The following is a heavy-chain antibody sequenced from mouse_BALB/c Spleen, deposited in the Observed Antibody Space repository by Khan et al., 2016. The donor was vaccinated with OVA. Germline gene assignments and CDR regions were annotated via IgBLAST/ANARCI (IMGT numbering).Heavy chain of an antibody. CDR1: GFNIKDTY. CDR3: ATRCGNPFAF. Sequence: EVQLQQSGAELVKPGASVKFSCSASGFNIKDTYIHWMKQRPEQGLEWIGRIDPPNDDSKYGPKFQAKATLTADTSSNTAYLQLSSLTTEDTAVYYCATRCGNPFAFWGQGTTVSVSA. J-gene: IGHJ3*01. CDR2: IDPPNDDS. V-gene: IGHV14-3*02. D-gene: IGHD2-1*01.